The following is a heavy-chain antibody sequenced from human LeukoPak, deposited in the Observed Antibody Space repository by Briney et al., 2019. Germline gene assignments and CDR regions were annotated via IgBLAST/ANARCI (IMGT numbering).Heavy chain of an antibody. Sequence: GGSLRLSCAVSGLTLRNIYLNWVRQAPGKGPEWVGRIRSQSGGGTTDFAAPVKGRFSISRDDSKNSLFLQMNSLKTEDTAVYYCSYGANLYFDLWGRGTLVTVSS. J-gene: IGHJ2*01. CDR1: GLTLRNIY. CDR3: SYGANLYFDL. V-gene: IGHV3-15*07. CDR2: IRSQSGGGTT. D-gene: IGHD4/OR15-4a*01.